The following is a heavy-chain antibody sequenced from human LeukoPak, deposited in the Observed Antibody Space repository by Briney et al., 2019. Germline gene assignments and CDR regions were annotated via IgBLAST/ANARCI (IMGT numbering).Heavy chain of an antibody. Sequence: GGSLRLSCAASGFTFSSYSMNWVRQAPGKGLEWVSYISSSSSTIYYADSVKGRFTISRDNAKNSLYLQMNSLRAEDTAVYYCARGFADFVWGSYPSSYWGQGILVTVSS. D-gene: IGHD3-16*02. V-gene: IGHV3-48*01. CDR1: GFTFSSYS. J-gene: IGHJ4*02. CDR3: ARGFADFVWGSYPSSY. CDR2: ISSSSSTI.